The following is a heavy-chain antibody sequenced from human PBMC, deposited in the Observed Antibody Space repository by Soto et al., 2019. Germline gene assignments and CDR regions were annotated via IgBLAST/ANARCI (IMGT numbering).Heavy chain of an antibody. Sequence: GGSLRLSCAASGFTFSSYAMSWVRQAPGKGLEWVSAISGSGGSTYYADSVKGRFTISRDNSKNTLYLQMNSLRAEDTAVYYCAKGLSQHELEYHYYMDVWGKGTTVTVSS. CDR3: AKGLSQHELEYHYYMDV. V-gene: IGHV3-23*01. CDR2: ISGSGGST. J-gene: IGHJ6*03. CDR1: GFTFSSYA. D-gene: IGHD3-3*01.